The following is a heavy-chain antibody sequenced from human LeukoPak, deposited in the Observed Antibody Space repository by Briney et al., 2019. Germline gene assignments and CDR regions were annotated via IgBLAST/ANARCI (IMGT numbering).Heavy chain of an antibody. Sequence: ASVKVSCKASGYTFTSYGINWVRQAPGQGLEWMGWMNPNSGNTGYAQKFQGRVTITRNTSISTAYMELSSLRSEDTAVYYCARGLGTPSGYCDYWGQGTLVTVSS. D-gene: IGHD3-16*01. CDR3: ARGLGTPSGYCDY. J-gene: IGHJ4*02. CDR2: MNPNSGNT. CDR1: GYTFTSYG. V-gene: IGHV1-8*03.